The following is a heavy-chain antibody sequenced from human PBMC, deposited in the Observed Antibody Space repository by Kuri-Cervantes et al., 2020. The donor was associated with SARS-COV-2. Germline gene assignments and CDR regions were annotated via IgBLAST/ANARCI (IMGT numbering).Heavy chain of an antibody. J-gene: IGHJ3*02. V-gene: IGHV3-30-3*01. D-gene: IGHD3-10*01. Sequence: GGSLRLSCAASGFTFSSYAMHWVRQAPGKGLEWVAVISYDGSNKYYADSVKGRFTISRDNSKNTLYLQMNSLRAEDTAVYYCARDLIFVAYNRGTGAFDIWGQGTMVTVSS. CDR1: GFTFSSYA. CDR2: ISYDGSNK. CDR3: ARDLIFVAYNRGTGAFDI.